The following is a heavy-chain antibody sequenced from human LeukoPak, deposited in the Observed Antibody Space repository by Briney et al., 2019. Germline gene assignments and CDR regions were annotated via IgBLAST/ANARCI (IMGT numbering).Heavy chain of an antibody. CDR3: ARIRNWNYVSGMDV. Sequence: ASVKVSCKASGYTFTGYYMHWVRQAPGQGLEWMGWINPNSGGTNYAQKFQGRVTMTRDTSISTAYMELSSLRSEDTAVYYCARIRNWNYVSGMDVWGQGTTVTVSS. J-gene: IGHJ6*02. V-gene: IGHV1-2*02. D-gene: IGHD1-1*01. CDR1: GYTFTGYY. CDR2: INPNSGGT.